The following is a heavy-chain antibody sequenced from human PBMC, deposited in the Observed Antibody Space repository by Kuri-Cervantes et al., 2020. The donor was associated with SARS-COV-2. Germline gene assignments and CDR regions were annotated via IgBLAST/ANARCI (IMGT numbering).Heavy chain of an antibody. Sequence: SVKVSCKASGGTFSSYAISWVRQAPGQGLEWMGGIILIFGTANCAQKFQGRVTITADKSTSTAYMELSSLRSEDTAVYYCASSPESGPYYYYYGMDVWGQGTTVTVSS. J-gene: IGHJ6*02. D-gene: IGHD6-25*01. CDR3: ASSPESGPYYYYYGMDV. CDR2: IILIFGTA. CDR1: GGTFSSYA. V-gene: IGHV1-69*06.